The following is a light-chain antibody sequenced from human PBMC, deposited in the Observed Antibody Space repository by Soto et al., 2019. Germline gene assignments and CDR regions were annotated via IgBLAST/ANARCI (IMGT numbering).Light chain of an antibody. J-gene: IGLJ3*02. V-gene: IGLV6-57*04. CDR3: QSYDSSNPVV. CDR1: SGDIASNY. Sequence: NFMLTQPHSVSESPEKTVTISCTRSSGDIASNYVQWYQQRPGSAPTTVIFEDNQRPSGVPDRFSGSIDTSSNSASLTISGLTTEDEADYYCQSYDSSNPVVIGGGTQLTVL. CDR2: EDN.